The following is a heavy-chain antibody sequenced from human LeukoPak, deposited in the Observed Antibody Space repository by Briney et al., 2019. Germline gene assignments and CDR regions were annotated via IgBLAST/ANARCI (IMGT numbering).Heavy chain of an antibody. CDR2: INPSGGST. CDR3: ARAISLDTAYDY. V-gene: IGHV1-46*01. CDR1: GYTFTSYY. J-gene: IGHJ4*02. D-gene: IGHD5-18*01. Sequence: ASVKVSCKASGYTFTSYYMHWVRQAPGQGLEWMGIINPSGGSTSYAQKFQGRVTMTRDTSTSTVYMELSSLRSEDKAVYYCARAISLDTAYDYWGQGTLVTVSS.